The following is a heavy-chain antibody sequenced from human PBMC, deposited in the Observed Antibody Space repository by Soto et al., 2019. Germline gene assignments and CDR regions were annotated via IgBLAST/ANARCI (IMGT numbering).Heavy chain of an antibody. CDR3: GVDSGYDQA. CDR2: ISYDGSNK. V-gene: IGHV3-30*03. J-gene: IGHJ5*02. Sequence: QVQLVESGGGVVQPGRSLRLSCAASGFTFSSYGMHWVRQAPGKGLEWVAVISYDGSNKYYADSVKGRFTISRDNSKNTLYLQMNSLRAEDTAVYYCGVDSGYDQAWGQGTLVTVSS. CDR1: GFTFSSYG. D-gene: IGHD5-12*01.